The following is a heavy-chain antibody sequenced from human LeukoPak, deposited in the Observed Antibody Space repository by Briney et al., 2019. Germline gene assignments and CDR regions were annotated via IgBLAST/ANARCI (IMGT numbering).Heavy chain of an antibody. Sequence: SETLSLTCTVPGGSISSYYWSWIRQPPGKGLEWIGYIYYSGSTNYNPSLKSRVTISVDTSKNQFSLKLSSVTAADTAVYYCARDPPPGRNQFDYWGQGTLVTVSS. J-gene: IGHJ4*02. CDR3: ARDPPPGRNQFDY. CDR1: GGSISSYY. CDR2: IYYSGST. D-gene: IGHD1-14*01. V-gene: IGHV4-59*01.